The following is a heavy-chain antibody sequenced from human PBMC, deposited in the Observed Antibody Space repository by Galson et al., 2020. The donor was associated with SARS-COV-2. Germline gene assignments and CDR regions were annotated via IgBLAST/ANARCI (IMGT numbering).Heavy chain of an antibody. Sequence: SETLSLTCAVYGGSFSGYFWSWIRQPPAKGLEWIGEVNHSGSTNYNPSLKSRVTISVDTSKNQFSLKLSSVTAADTAVYYCARGLDGTGRFNGWDYWGQGTLVTVSS. V-gene: IGHV4-34*01. J-gene: IGHJ4*02. CDR3: ARGLDGTGRFNGWDY. D-gene: IGHD2-8*02. CDR1: GGSFSGYF. CDR2: VNHSGST.